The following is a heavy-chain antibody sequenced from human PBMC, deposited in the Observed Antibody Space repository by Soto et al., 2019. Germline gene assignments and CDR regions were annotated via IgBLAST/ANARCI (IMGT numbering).Heavy chain of an antibody. CDR3: ARRGGGASFDP. J-gene: IGHJ5*02. V-gene: IGHV3-33*01. CDR2: IWYDGSNK. D-gene: IGHD3-16*01. CDR1: GFTFSSYG. Sequence: QVQLVESGGGVVQPGRSLRLSCAASGFTFSSYGMHWVRQAPGKGLEWVAVIWYDGSNKYYADSVKGRFTISIDNSKNTLYLQMNSLRAEDTAVYYCARRGGGASFDPWGQGTLVSVSS.